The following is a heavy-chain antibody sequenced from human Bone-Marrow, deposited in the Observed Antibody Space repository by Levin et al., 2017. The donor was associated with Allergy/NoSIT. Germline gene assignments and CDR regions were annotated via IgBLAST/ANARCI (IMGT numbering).Heavy chain of an antibody. CDR3: ARSKSGNDFFMDV. D-gene: IGHD5-12*01. CDR2: IYPGDSDT. J-gene: IGHJ6*02. V-gene: IGHV5-51*01. CDR1: GYSFSTYW. Sequence: AASVKVSCKGSGYSFSTYWIAWVRQMPGKGLQWMGIIYPGDSDTRYRPSFQGQVTISADKSTNTAFLQWSSLKASDTAMYFCARSKSGNDFFMDVWGQGTTVTISS.